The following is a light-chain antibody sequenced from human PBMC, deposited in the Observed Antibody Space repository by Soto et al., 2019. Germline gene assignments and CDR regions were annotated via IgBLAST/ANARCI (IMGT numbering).Light chain of an antibody. CDR1: SSDVGGYNY. CDR2: KVS. J-gene: IGLJ1*01. Sequence: QSVLTQPASVSGSPGQSITISCTGTSSDVGGYNYVSWYQQYPGRVPKLLIYKVSNRPSGISNRFSGSKSGNTSSLTISGLQAEYEADYFCTSPTPGSLYVFGSGTKVTVL. CDR3: TSPTPGSLYV. V-gene: IGLV2-14*01.